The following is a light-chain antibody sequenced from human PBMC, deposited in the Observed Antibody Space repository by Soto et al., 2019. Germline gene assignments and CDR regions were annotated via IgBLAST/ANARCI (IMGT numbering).Light chain of an antibody. CDR2: DVT. J-gene: IGLJ2*01. Sequence: QSALTQPASVSGSPEQSITISCTGTSSDVGGYNYVSWYQQHPGKAPKLMIYDVTNRPSGVSNRFSCSKSGNTASLTISGLQADDEAYYCCSSYTSSNTVIFGGGTKLTVL. CDR1: SSDVGGYNY. V-gene: IGLV2-14*01. CDR3: SSYTSSNTVI.